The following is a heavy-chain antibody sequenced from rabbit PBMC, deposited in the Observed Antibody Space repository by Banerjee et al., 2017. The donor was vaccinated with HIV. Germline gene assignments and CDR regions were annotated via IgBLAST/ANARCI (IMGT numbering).Heavy chain of an antibody. V-gene: IGHV1S45*01. J-gene: IGHJ3*01. CDR2: IYAGSSGSA. CDR1: GFDFSSYY. CDR3: AREYYTYGYAGDPDASL. Sequence: QEQLKESGGGLVQPGGSLKLSCKASGFDFSSYYMCWVRQAPGKGLEWIACIYAGSSGSAYYASWAKGRFTISKTSSTTVTLQMTSLTVADTATYFCAREYYTYGYAGDPDASLWGQGTLVTV. D-gene: IGHD6-1*01.